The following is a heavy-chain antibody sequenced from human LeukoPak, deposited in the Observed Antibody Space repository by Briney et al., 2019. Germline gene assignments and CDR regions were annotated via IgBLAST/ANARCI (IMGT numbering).Heavy chain of an antibody. CDR1: GFSFSSYS. D-gene: IGHD2-15*01. CDR3: ARDHQGYCSGGSCTYFDY. CDR2: ISGSSSYI. V-gene: IGHV3-21*01. J-gene: IGHJ4*02. Sequence: GGSLRLSCAASGFSFSSYSMNWVRQAPGKGLEWVSSISGSSSYIYYADSVKGRFTISRDNAKNSLYLQMNSLRAEDTAVYYCARDHQGYCSGGSCTYFDYWGQGTLLTVSS.